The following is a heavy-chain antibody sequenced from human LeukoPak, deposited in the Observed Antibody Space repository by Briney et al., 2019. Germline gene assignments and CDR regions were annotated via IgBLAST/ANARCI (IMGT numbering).Heavy chain of an antibody. V-gene: IGHV3-23*01. D-gene: IGHD3-3*01. J-gene: IGHJ4*02. CDR3: AKVQRFLEWFFDY. Sequence: GGSLRLSCAASGFTFSSYAMSWVRQAPGKGLEWVSAISGSGGSAYYADSVKGRFTISRDNSKNTLYLQMNSLRAEDTAVYYCAKVQRFLEWFFDYWGQGTLVTVSS. CDR2: ISGSGGSA. CDR1: GFTFSSYA.